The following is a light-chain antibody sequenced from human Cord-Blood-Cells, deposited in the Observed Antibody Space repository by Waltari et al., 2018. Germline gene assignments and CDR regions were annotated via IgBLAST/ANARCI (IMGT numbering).Light chain of an antibody. J-gene: IGKJ3*01. CDR2: GAS. CDR3: QQYGSSFT. Sequence: EIVLTQSPGTLSLSQGERATRSCRASQSVSSSYLAWYQQKPGQAPRLLIYGASSRATGIPDRFSGSGSGTDFTLTISRLEPEDFAVYYCQQYGSSFTFGPGTKVDIK. CDR1: QSVSSSY. V-gene: IGKV3-20*01.